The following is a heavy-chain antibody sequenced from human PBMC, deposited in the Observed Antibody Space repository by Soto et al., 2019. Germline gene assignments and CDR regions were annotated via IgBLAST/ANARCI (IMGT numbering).Heavy chain of an antibody. J-gene: IGHJ3*02. V-gene: IGHV3-66*01. CDR2: IYSGGST. Sequence: GGSLRLSCAASGFTVSSNYMSWVRQAPGKGLEWVSVIYSGGSTYYADSVKGRFTISRDNPKNTLYLQMNSLRAEDTAVYYCARGMTTVTSDAFDIWDQGTMVTVSS. CDR1: GFTVSSNY. D-gene: IGHD4-17*01. CDR3: ARGMTTVTSDAFDI.